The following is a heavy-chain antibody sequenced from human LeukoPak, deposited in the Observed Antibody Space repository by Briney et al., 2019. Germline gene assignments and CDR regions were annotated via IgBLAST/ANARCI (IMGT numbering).Heavy chain of an antibody. CDR2: ISGDGGST. Sequence: GGSLRLSCAASGFTFDDYAMHWVRQAPGKGLEWVSLISGDGGSTYYADSVKGRFTISRDNSKNSLYLQMNSLRTEDTALYYCAKDATYYYDSSGYPEGWGQETLVTVSS. D-gene: IGHD3-22*01. CDR1: GFTFDDYA. V-gene: IGHV3-43*02. CDR3: AKDATYYYDSSGYPEG. J-gene: IGHJ4*02.